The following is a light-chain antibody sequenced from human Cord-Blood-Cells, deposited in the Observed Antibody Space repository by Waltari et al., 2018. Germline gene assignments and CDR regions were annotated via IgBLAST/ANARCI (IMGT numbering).Light chain of an antibody. CDR2: CAS. J-gene: IGKJ1*01. V-gene: IGKV3-20*01. CDR3: QQYGSSPQT. Sequence: IVLTPSPGTLSLSPGHRATLSCRASQSGSSSYLAWYQQKPGQAPRLLIYCASSRATGVPDRFSGSGSGTDFTLTISRLEPEDFAVYYCQQYGSSPQTFGQGTKVEIK. CDR1: QSGSSSY.